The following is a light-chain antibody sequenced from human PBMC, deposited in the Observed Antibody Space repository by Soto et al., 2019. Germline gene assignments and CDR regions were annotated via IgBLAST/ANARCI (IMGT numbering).Light chain of an antibody. V-gene: IGKV3-15*01. CDR3: QQYDVWPPWT. J-gene: IGKJ1*01. CDR1: QSVSSN. Sequence: EVVMTQSPATLSVSPGERATLSCRASQSVSSNLAWYQRKPGQAPRLLIYAASSRATGVPARFSGSGSGTEFTLIISSLQSEDFALYYCQQYDVWPPWTFGQGTKVDI. CDR2: AAS.